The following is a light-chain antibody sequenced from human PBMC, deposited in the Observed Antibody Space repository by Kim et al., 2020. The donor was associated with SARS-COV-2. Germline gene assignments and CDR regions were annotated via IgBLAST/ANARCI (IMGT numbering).Light chain of an antibody. V-gene: IGKV3-11*01. CDR1: QSFSSH. Sequence: EIVLTQSPATVSLSPGERATLSCRASQSFSSHLAWYQQKPGQAPRLLIYDASNRATGIPARISGSGSGTDLTLTISSLEPEDFAVYYCQHNKTFGQGTKVDIK. CDR2: DAS. J-gene: IGKJ1*01. CDR3: QHNKT.